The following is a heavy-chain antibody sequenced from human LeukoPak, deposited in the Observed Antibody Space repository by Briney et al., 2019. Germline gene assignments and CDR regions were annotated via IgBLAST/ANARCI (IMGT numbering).Heavy chain of an antibody. Sequence: GGSLRLSCAASGFTFSNYAMNWVRQAPGKGLEWVADISYDGSKRHYADSVKGRFTISRDNSKNTLYLQMNSLRAEDTAVFYCARARIRTGSGYYYYMNVWAKGPRSPSP. CDR1: GFTFSNYA. J-gene: IGHJ6*03. D-gene: IGHD3-10*01. V-gene: IGHV3-30*17. CDR3: ARARIRTGSGYYYYMNV. CDR2: ISYDGSKR.